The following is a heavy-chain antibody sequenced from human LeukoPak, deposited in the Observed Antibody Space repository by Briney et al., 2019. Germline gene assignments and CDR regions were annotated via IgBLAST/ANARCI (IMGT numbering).Heavy chain of an antibody. J-gene: IGHJ4*02. CDR1: GFTFSSYS. D-gene: IGHD4-17*01. V-gene: IGHV3-21*04. CDR2: ISSSSSYI. CDR3: ARGNYGDYTFDY. Sequence: GGSLRLSCAASGFTFSSYSMNWVRQAPGKGLEWVSSISSSSSYIYYADSVKGRFTISRDNAKNSLYLQMNSLRAEDRAVYYCARGNYGDYTFDYWGQGTLVTVSS.